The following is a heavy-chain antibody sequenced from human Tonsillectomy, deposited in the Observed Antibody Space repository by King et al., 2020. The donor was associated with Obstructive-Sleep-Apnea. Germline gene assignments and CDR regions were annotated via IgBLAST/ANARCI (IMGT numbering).Heavy chain of an antibody. J-gene: IGHJ4*02. Sequence: VQLVQSGGGLVQPGRSLRLTCVASGFIFDDYAMHWVRQAPGKGLEWVSYITWNSGVIGYADSVKGRFTISRDNAKKSLYLEMNGLRADDTALYYCAKDVVSFTTYSSFYFDSWGQGALVTVYS. CDR2: ITWNSGVI. V-gene: IGHV3-9*01. CDR1: GFIFDDYA. D-gene: IGHD1-14*01. CDR3: AKDVVSFTTYSSFYFDS.